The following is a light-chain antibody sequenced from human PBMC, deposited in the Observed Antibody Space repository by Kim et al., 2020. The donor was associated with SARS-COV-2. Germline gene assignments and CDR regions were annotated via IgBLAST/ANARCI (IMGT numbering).Light chain of an antibody. CDR3: QHYNAWPPWT. J-gene: IGKJ1*01. Sequence: GEGATLACRGRKSIDRDIAWYQQKPGQPPRLRIYDSSTRAPGIPARFRGSGSGTEFTLTINSLQSEDLAVYYGQHYNAWPPWTFGRGTKLEI. CDR2: DSS. V-gene: IGKV3-15*01. CDR1: KSIDRD.